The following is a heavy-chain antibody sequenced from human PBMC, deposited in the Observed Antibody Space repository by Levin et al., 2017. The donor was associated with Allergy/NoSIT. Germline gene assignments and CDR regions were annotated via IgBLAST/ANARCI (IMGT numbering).Heavy chain of an antibody. CDR3: ARADEVPGYPADY. V-gene: IGHV1-2*02. CDR1: GYTFTGNY. CDR2: MNPNNGGT. Sequence: VASVKVSCKASGYTFTGNYMHWVRQAPGQGLEWMGWMNPNNGGTNYAQKFQGRVTMTRDTSINTAYMELSGLRSDDTALYYCARADEVPGYPADYWGQGTLVTVSS. D-gene: IGHD3-9*01. J-gene: IGHJ4*02.